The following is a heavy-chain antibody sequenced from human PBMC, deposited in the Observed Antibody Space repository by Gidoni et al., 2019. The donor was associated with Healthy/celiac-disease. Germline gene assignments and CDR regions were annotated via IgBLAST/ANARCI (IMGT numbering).Heavy chain of an antibody. CDR3: ALSVPTRGTEYFQH. CDR2: IYYSGST. J-gene: IGHJ1*01. V-gene: IGHV4-39*01. Sequence: QLQLQESGPGLVKPSETLSLTCTVSGGSISSSSYYWGWIRQPPGKGLEWIGSIYYSGSTYYNPSLKSRVTISVDTSKNQFSLKLSSVTAADTAVYYCALSVPTRGTEYFQHWGQGTLVTVSS. D-gene: IGHD3-10*01. CDR1: GGSISSSSYY.